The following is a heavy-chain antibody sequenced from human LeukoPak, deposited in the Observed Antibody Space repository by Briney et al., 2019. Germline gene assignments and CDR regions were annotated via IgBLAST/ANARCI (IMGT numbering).Heavy chain of an antibody. CDR2: IYYSGST. J-gene: IGHJ4*02. D-gene: IGHD5-18*01. V-gene: IGHV4-38-2*02. Sequence: SETLSLTCTVSGYSMSSSYYWGWIRQPPGKGLEWIGSIYYSGSTYYNPSLKSRVTISVDTSKNQFSLKLSSVTAADTAVYYCARDQARGNSYGIDYWGQGTLVTVSS. CDR1: GYSMSSSYY. CDR3: ARDQARGNSYGIDY.